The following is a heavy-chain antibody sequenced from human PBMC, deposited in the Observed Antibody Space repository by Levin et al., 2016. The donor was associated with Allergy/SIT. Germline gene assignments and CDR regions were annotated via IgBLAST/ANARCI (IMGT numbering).Heavy chain of an antibody. CDR2: INPNSGGT. J-gene: IGHJ4*02. CDR1: GYTFTGYY. Sequence: ASVKVSCKASGYTFTGYYMHWVRQAPGQGLEWMGWINPNSGGTNYAQKFQGRVTMTRDTSISTAYMELSRLRSDDTAVYYCARELWYSSAQLDYWGQGTLVTVSS. V-gene: IGHV1-2*02. CDR3: ARELWYSSAQLDY. D-gene: IGHD6-19*01.